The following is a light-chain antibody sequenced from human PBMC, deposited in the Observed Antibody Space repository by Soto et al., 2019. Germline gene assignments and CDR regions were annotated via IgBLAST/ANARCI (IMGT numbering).Light chain of an antibody. V-gene: IGLV8-61*01. Sequence: QTVVTQEPAFSVSPGGTVTITCGLSSGSDSSSYYPSWYQQTPGQAPRTVIYSTNSRSSGVPERFSGSILGNKAALTITGAQADDESDYYCALFMGSGIWVFGGGTKLTVL. J-gene: IGLJ3*02. CDR3: ALFMGSGIWV. CDR1: SGSDSSSYY. CDR2: STN.